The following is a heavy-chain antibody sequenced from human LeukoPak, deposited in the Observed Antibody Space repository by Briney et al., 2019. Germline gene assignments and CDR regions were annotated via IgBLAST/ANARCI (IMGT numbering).Heavy chain of an antibody. J-gene: IGHJ4*02. V-gene: IGHV1-69*04. CDR1: GGTFSSYA. CDR2: IIPILGIA. D-gene: IGHD5-24*01. Sequence: GASVKVSCKASGGTFSSYAISWVRQAPGQGLEWMGRIIPILGIANYAQKFQGRVTITADKSTSTAYMELSSLRPEDTAVYYCARVPYPFNNYPFLWWGQGTLVTVSS. CDR3: ARVPYPFNNYPFLW.